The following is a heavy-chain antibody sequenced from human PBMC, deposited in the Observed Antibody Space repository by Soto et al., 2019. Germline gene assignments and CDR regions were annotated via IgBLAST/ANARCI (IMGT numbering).Heavy chain of an antibody. V-gene: IGHV3-23*04. Sequence: EVQLVESGGGLVQPGGSLRLSCAASGFTFSSYWMHWVRQAPGKGLEWVSAISGSGGSTYYADSVKGRFTISRDNSKNTLYLQMNSLRAEDTAVYYCAKDSNIHSSGWYGVDYFDYWGQGTLVTVSS. J-gene: IGHJ4*02. CDR3: AKDSNIHSSGWYGVDYFDY. CDR2: ISGSGGST. D-gene: IGHD6-19*01. CDR1: GFTFSSYW.